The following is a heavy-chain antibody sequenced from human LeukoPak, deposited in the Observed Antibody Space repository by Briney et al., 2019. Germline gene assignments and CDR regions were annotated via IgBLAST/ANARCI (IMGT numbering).Heavy chain of an antibody. CDR1: GGSISSGGYY. V-gene: IGHV4-31*03. J-gene: IGHJ5*02. CDR3: ARDRPLIDCRGGSCLKVGWFDP. CDR2: IYYSGST. D-gene: IGHD2-15*01. Sequence: SQTLSLTCTVSGGSISSGGYYWSWIRQHPGKGLEWIGYIYYSGSTNYNPSLKSRVTISVDTSKNQFSLKLSSVTAADTAVYYYARDRPLIDCRGGSCLKVGWFDPWGQGTLVTVSS.